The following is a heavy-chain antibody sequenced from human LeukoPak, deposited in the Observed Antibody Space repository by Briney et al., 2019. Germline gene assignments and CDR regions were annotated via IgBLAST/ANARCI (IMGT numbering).Heavy chain of an antibody. CDR3: ARGFPSGGSWFDP. CDR2: ISGSSSHI. V-gene: IGHV3-21*01. D-gene: IGHD3-10*01. CDR1: GFAFSTYS. Sequence: GGSLRLSXAASGFAFSTYSMNWVRQAPGKGLEWVSSISGSSSHIYYADSVKGRFTISRDNAKNSLYLQMNSLRAEDTAIYYCARGFPSGGSWFDPWGQGTLVTVSS. J-gene: IGHJ5*02.